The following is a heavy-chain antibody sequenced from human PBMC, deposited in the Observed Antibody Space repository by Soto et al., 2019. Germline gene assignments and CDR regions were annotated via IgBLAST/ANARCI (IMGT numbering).Heavy chain of an antibody. V-gene: IGHV1-3*01. CDR3: ARDPFYDYWSGSNWFDP. CDR1: GYTFTHYA. D-gene: IGHD3-3*01. J-gene: IGHJ5*02. CDR2: INGANGDT. Sequence: VQLVQSGAEVKKPGASVKVSCKASGYTFTHYAMHWVRQAPGQRPEWMGWINGANGDTKYSQKFQGRLTITRNTSATTAYMELSSLRCEDTAIYYSARDPFYDYWSGSNWFDPWGQGTLITVSS.